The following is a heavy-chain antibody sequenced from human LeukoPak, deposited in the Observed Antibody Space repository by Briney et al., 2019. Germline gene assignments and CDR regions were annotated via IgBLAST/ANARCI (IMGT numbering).Heavy chain of an antibody. CDR1: GFTFSSYS. V-gene: IGHV3-48*02. CDR2: ISRSSRTI. D-gene: IGHD3-3*01. Sequence: GGSLRLSCAASGFTFSSYSMNWVRQAPGKGLEWVSYISRSSRTIYYADSVKGRFTISRDNAKNSLYLRMNSLRDEDTAVYYCAVFLEWQGATYYGMDVWGQGTTVTVSS. J-gene: IGHJ6*02. CDR3: AVFLEWQGATYYGMDV.